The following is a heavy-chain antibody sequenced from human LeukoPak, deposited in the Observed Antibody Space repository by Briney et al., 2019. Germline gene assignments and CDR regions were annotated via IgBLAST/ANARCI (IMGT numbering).Heavy chain of an antibody. CDR3: AKDLSSAITSALVLDV. J-gene: IGHJ6*02. D-gene: IGHD3-22*01. CDR2: ITWNRDNI. Sequence: GGSLRLSCTVSGFAFDDYAMHWARHTPGKGLEWVAGITWNRDNIGYGDSVKGRFTISRDNVKNVLYLQMNSLRPEDTALYYCAKDLSSAITSALVLDVWGQGTTVTVS. CDR1: GFAFDDYA. V-gene: IGHV3-9*01.